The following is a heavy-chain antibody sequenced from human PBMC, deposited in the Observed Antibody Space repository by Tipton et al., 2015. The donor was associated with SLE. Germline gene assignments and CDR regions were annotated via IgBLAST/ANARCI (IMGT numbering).Heavy chain of an antibody. Sequence: TLSLTCAVSGGSISSSNWWSWVRQPPGKGLEWIGEIYHSGSSNYNPSLKSRVTISVDTSKNQFSLKLSSVTAADTAVYYCARADWELPGYFDYWGQGTLVTVSS. D-gene: IGHD1-26*01. CDR2: IYHSGSS. CDR3: ARADWELPGYFDY. CDR1: GGSISSSNW. J-gene: IGHJ4*02. V-gene: IGHV4-4*02.